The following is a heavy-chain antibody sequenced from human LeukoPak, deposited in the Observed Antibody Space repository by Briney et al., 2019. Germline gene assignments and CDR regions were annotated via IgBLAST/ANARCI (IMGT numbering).Heavy chain of an antibody. J-gene: IGHJ6*03. V-gene: IGHV4-4*07. CDR3: ARDPYYGSGYYYYYYMDV. D-gene: IGHD3-10*01. CDR1: GGSISSYY. CDR2: IYTSGST. Sequence: SETLSLTCTVSGGSISSYYWSWIRQPAGKGLEWIGRIYTSGSTNYNPSLKSRVTMSVVTSKNQFSLKLSSVTAADTAVYYCARDPYYGSGYYYYYYMDVWGKGTTVSVSS.